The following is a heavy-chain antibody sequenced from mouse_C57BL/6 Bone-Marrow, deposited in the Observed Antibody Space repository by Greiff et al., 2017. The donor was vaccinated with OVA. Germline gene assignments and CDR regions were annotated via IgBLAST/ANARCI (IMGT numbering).Heavy chain of an antibody. V-gene: IGHV5-12*01. CDR1: GFTFSDYY. Sequence: EVKVVESGGGLVQPGGSLKLSCAASGFTFSDYYMYWVRQTPEKRLEWVAYISNGGGSTYYPDTVKGRFTISRDNAKNTLYLQMSRLNSEDTAMYYCARPMITNYYAMDYWGQGTSVTVSS. J-gene: IGHJ4*01. CDR2: ISNGGGST. CDR3: ARPMITNYYAMDY. D-gene: IGHD2-4*01.